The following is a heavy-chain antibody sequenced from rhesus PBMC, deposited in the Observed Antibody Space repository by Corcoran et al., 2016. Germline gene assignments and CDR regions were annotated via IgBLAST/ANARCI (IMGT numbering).Heavy chain of an antibody. CDR1: GGSISSNS. Sequence: QVQLQESGPGLVKPSETLSLTCAVSGGSISSNSWSWIRQAPGKGLEWIGRIHGSDGSTNYNPSLKRRVAISTDTSKNQFSLKLSSVTAADTAVYYCASVHGGGQGVLVTVSS. CDR3: ASVHG. CDR2: IHGSDGST. V-gene: IGHV4-160*01. J-gene: IGHJ4*01.